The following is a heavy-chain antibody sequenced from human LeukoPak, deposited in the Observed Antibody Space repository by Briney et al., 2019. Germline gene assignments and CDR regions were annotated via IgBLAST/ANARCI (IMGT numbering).Heavy chain of an antibody. CDR3: AREIYYYDSSGSFDY. D-gene: IGHD3-22*01. J-gene: IGHJ4*02. CDR2: IIPIFGTA. V-gene: IGHV1-69*05. Sequence: ASVKVSCKASGGTFSSYAISWVRQAPGQGLEWMGGIIPIFGTANYAQKFQGRVTITTDESTSTAYMELSSLRSEDTAVYYCAREIYYYDSSGSFDYWGRGTLVTVSS. CDR1: GGTFSSYA.